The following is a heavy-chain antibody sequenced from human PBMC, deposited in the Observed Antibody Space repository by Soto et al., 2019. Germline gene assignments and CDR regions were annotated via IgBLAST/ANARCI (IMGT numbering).Heavy chain of an antibody. V-gene: IGHV3-30*18. D-gene: IGHD5-12*01. J-gene: IGHJ4*02. CDR3: AKDAKMGYSGYDWYFDY. Sequence: RQAPGKGLEWVAVISYDGSNKYYADSVKGRFTISRDNSKNTLYLQMNSLRAEDTAVYYCAKDAKMGYSGYDWYFDYWGQGTLVTVSS. CDR2: ISYDGSNK.